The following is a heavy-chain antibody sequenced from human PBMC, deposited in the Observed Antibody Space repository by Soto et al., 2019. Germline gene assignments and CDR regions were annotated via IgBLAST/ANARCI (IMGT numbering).Heavy chain of an antibody. CDR1: GGSISGNHW. V-gene: IGHV4-4*02. CDR3: ARQRTPDCRGGSCYTWSFDY. Sequence: SETLSLTCAVSGGSISGNHWWSWVRQPPGKGLEWIGEIFHAGKTDYNPSLKSQVTISVDRSKNQFSLKLNSVTAADTAVYYCARQRTPDCRGGSCYTWSFDYWGQGALVTVSS. D-gene: IGHD2-15*01. CDR2: IFHAGKT. J-gene: IGHJ4*02.